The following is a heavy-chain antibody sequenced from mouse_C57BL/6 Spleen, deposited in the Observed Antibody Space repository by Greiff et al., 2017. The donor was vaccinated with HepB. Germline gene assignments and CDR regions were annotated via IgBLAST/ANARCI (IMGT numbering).Heavy chain of an antibody. Sequence: VQLKQPGTELVKPGASVKLSCKASGYTFTSYWMHWVKQRPGQGLEWIGNINPSNGGTNYNEKFKSKATLTVDKSSSTAYMQLSSLISEDSAVYYCARKRTMGYFDYWGQGTTLTVSS. CDR3: ARKRTMGYFDY. J-gene: IGHJ2*01. CDR2: INPSNGGT. CDR1: GYTFTSYW. V-gene: IGHV1-53*01. D-gene: IGHD2-3*01.